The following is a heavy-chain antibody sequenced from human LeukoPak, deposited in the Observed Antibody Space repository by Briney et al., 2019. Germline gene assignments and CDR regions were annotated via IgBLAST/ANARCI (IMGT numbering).Heavy chain of an antibody. V-gene: IGHV4-39*07. Sequence: PSETLSLTCTVSGGSTSSSSYYWGWIRQPPGKGLEWIGSIYYSGSTYYNPSLKSRVTISVDTSKNQFSLKLSSVTAADTAVYYCARDKVVLMVYAKGRAFDIWGQGTMVTVSS. CDR2: IYYSGST. CDR3: ARDKVVLMVYAKGRAFDI. D-gene: IGHD2-8*01. J-gene: IGHJ3*02. CDR1: GGSTSSSSYY.